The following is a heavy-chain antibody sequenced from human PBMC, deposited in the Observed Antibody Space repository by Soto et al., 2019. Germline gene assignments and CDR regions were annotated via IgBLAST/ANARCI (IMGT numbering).Heavy chain of an antibody. CDR1: GFTFSSHS. D-gene: IGHD5-18*01. CDR3: ARAAGYSYGYYYGMDV. Sequence: GGSLRLSCAASGFTFSSHSMNWVRQAPGKGLEWVSSISSSSSYIYYADSVKGRFTISRDNAKNSLYLQMNSLRAEDTAVYYCARAAGYSYGYYYGMDVWGQGTTVTVSS. CDR2: ISSSSSYI. V-gene: IGHV3-21*01. J-gene: IGHJ6*02.